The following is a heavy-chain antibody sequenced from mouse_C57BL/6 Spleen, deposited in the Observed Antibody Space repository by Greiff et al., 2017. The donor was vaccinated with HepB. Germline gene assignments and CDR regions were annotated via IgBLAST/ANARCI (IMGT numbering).Heavy chain of an antibody. D-gene: IGHD1-1*01. Sequence: EVMLVESGGGLVKPGGSLKLSCAASGFTFSDYGMHWVRQAPEKGLEWVAYISSGSSTIYYADTVKGRFTISRDNAKNTLFLQMTSLRSEDTAMYYCARDYYGSRGNWYFDVWGTGTTVTVSS. J-gene: IGHJ1*03. CDR3: ARDYYGSRGNWYFDV. V-gene: IGHV5-17*01. CDR1: GFTFSDYG. CDR2: ISSGSSTI.